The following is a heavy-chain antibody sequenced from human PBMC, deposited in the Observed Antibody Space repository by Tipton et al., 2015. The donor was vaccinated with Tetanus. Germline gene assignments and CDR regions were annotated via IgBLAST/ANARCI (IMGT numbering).Heavy chain of an antibody. J-gene: IGHJ4*02. CDR3: ARGGWYPDY. V-gene: IGHV3-7*01. CDR2: IKQDGIEK. D-gene: IGHD6-19*01. Sequence: SLRLSCEASGFTLSSSWMSWVRQAPGKGLEWVANIKQDGIEKSYVDSVKGRFTISRDNAKNSLYLQMNSLRADDTAVYYCARGGWYPDYWGQGTLVTVSS. CDR1: GFTLSSSW.